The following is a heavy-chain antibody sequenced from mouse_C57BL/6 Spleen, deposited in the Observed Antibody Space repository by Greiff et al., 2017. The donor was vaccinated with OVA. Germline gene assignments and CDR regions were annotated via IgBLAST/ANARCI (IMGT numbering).Heavy chain of an antibody. CDR2: ISDGGSYT. Sequence: DVKLVESGGGLVKPGGSLKLSCAASGFTFSSYAMSWVRQTPEKRLEWVATISDGGSYTYYPDNVKGRFTISRDNAKNNLYLQMSHLKSEDTAMYYCARDLGLAYWYFDVWGTGTTVTVSS. D-gene: IGHD4-1*01. CDR3: ARDLGLAYWYFDV. J-gene: IGHJ1*03. V-gene: IGHV5-4*01. CDR1: GFTFSSYA.